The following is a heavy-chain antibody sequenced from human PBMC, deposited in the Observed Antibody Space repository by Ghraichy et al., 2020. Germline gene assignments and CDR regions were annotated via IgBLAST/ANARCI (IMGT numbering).Heavy chain of an antibody. Sequence: GGSLRLSCAASGFTFSSYAMSWVRQAPGKGLEWVSAISGSGGSTYYADSVKGRFTISRDNSKNTLYLQMNSLRAEDTAVYYCAKDEPDILTGYYNPPFDYWGQGTLVTVSS. CDR3: AKDEPDILTGYYNPPFDY. CDR1: GFTFSSYA. V-gene: IGHV3-23*01. J-gene: IGHJ4*02. CDR2: ISGSGGST. D-gene: IGHD3-9*01.